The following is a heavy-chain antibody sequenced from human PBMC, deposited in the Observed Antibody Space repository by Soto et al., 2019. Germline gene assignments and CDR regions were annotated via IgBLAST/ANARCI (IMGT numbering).Heavy chain of an antibody. CDR1: GFTFSNYA. CDR2: VSDSGRST. J-gene: IGHJ4*02. Sequence: GSLRLSCAASGFTFSNYAMTWVRQAPGKGLEWVSGVSDSGRSTYYADSVKGRFTISRDNSKNMLYLQMNSLRGDDTAVYYCAQRGGSGYYGAFDYWGQGALVTVSS. D-gene: IGHD3-22*01. CDR3: AQRGGSGYYGAFDY. V-gene: IGHV3-23*01.